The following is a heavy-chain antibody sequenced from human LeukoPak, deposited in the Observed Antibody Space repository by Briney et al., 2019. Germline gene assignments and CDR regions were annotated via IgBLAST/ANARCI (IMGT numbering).Heavy chain of an antibody. J-gene: IGHJ6*02. Sequence: KPSETLSLTCTVSGGSISSSSYYWGWIRQPPGKGLEWIGSIYYSGSTYYNPSLKSRVTISVDTSKNQFSLKLSSVTAADTAVYYCARDFSGIAAGVHDYYYYGMDVWGQGTTVTVSS. D-gene: IGHD6-13*01. CDR1: GGSISSSSYY. V-gene: IGHV4-39*07. CDR2: IYYSGST. CDR3: ARDFSGIAAGVHDYYYYGMDV.